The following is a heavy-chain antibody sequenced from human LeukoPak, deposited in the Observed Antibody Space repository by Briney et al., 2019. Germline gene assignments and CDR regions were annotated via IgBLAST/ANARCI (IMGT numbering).Heavy chain of an antibody. CDR2: IYYSGST. D-gene: IGHD6-19*01. CDR3: ARVGIAVAGTVFDY. CDR1: GGSISSYY. J-gene: IGHJ4*02. V-gene: IGHV4-59*08. Sequence: KTSETLSLTCTVSGGSISSYYWSWIRQPPGKGLEWIGYIYYSGSTNYNPSLKSRVTISVDTSKNQFSLKLSSVTAADTAVYYCARVGIAVAGTVFDYWGQGTLVTVSS.